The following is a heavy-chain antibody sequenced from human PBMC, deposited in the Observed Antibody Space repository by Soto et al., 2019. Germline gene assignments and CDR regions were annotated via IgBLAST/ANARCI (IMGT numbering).Heavy chain of an antibody. CDR1: GYTLTELS. CDR2: FDPEDGET. J-gene: IGHJ4*02. CDR3: ATGGYSGYDSRVGIY. Sequence: VASVEVSCKVSGYTLTELSMHWVRQAPGKGLEWMGGFDPEDGETIYAQKFQGRVTMTEDTSTDTAYMELSSLRSEDTAVYYCATGGYSGYDSRVGIYWGQGTLVTVSS. V-gene: IGHV1-24*01. D-gene: IGHD5-12*01.